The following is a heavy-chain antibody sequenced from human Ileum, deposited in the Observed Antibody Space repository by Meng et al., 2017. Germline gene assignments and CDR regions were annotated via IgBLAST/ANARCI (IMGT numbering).Heavy chain of an antibody. CDR2: IYHSGVT. Sequence: QGQPQESGPGLVKPSQTLSLTCTVSGGSISGGHYFWSWIRQHPEKGLEWIGYIYHSGVTYYSPSLKSRLTISVDTSKNQFSLKLSSVTAADTAIYYCARGVVTYYDSSTLTWFDPWGQGALVTVSS. CDR1: GGSISGGHYF. D-gene: IGHD3-22*01. V-gene: IGHV4-31*03. J-gene: IGHJ5*02. CDR3: ARGVVTYYDSSTLTWFDP.